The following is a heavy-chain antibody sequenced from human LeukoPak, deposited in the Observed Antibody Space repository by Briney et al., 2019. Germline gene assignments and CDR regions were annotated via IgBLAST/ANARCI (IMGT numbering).Heavy chain of an antibody. CDR3: ARTPFYYYDSSGYYYYDY. J-gene: IGHJ4*02. V-gene: IGHV2-70*04. CDR1: GFSLSTSGMR. D-gene: IGHD3-22*01. CDR2: IDWDDDK. Sequence: SGPTLVNPXQTLTLTCTFSGFSLSTSGMRVSRIRQPLGKALEWLARIDWDDDKFYSTSLKTRLTISKDTSKNQVVLTMTNMDPVDTATYYCARTPFYYYDSSGYYYYDYWGQGTLVTVSS.